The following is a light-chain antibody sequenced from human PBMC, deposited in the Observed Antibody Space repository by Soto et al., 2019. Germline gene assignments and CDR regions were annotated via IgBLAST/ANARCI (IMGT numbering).Light chain of an antibody. CDR2: DAS. Sequence: DIQLTQSPSSLSSSVGDKFTITFLSSHSIRSYLNWVQQKPGKAPKLLIYDASSLQTGVPSRFSGSGSGTDFSLTISSLQPEDFATYYCQQLNSFPLTFGQGTRLEI. J-gene: IGKJ5*01. V-gene: IGKV1-39*01. CDR1: HSIRSY. CDR3: QQLNSFPLT.